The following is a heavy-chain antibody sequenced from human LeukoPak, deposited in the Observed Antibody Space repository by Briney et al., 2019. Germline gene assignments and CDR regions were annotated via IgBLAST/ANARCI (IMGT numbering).Heavy chain of an antibody. D-gene: IGHD3-10*01. J-gene: IGHJ4*02. CDR3: ASGRGGDYFDY. CDR2: TYYRSRWYT. Sequence: SQTLSLTCALSGDSVSSNSAAWHWIRQSPSRGLEWLGRTYYRSRWYTDYAVSVKSRITINPDTSKNQFSLQLSSVTPEDTAVYYCASGRGGDYFDYWGQGTLVTVSS. CDR1: GDSVSSNSAA. V-gene: IGHV6-1*01.